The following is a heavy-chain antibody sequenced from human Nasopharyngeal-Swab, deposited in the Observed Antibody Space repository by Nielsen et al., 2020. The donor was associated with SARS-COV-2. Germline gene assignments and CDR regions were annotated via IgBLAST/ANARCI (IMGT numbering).Heavy chain of an antibody. Sequence: GESLKISCAGSGFTFNSYSMIWVRQVQGEGLEWVSSISGSGSYVYYADSVKGRFTISKDSAKNSLYLQMNSLRAEDTAVYFCARIAGRGSIYYYYMDVWGTGTTVTVSS. CDR3: ARIAGRGSIYYYYMDV. CDR2: ISGSGSYV. D-gene: IGHD1-26*01. V-gene: IGHV3-21*01. CDR1: GFTFNSYS. J-gene: IGHJ6*03.